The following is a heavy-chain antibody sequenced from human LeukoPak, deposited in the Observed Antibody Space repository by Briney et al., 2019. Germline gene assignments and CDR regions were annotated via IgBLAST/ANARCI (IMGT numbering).Heavy chain of an antibody. CDR3: ARVTIFGVVNGMDV. Sequence: ASVKVSCKASGYTFTGYYMHWVRQAPGQGLEWMGRINPNSGGTNYAQKFQGRVTMTRDTSISTAYMELSRLRSDDTAVYYCARVTIFGVVNGMDVWSQGTTVTVSS. CDR2: INPNSGGT. CDR1: GYTFTGYY. J-gene: IGHJ6*02. V-gene: IGHV1-2*06. D-gene: IGHD3-3*01.